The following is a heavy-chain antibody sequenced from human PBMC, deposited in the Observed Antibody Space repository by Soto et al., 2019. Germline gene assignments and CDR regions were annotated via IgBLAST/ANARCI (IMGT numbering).Heavy chain of an antibody. CDR2: IHYSGSI. D-gene: IGHD2-21*02. V-gene: IGHV4-30-4*08. CDR1: GGSISSVGYH. CDR3: AREDDGGDRDYYGLDV. J-gene: IGHJ6*02. Sequence: PPETLSLTCTVSGGSISSVGYHWTWIRQSPGKGLEWIGYIHYSGSIIYNPSFKSRVTISVDTSKNQFSLQLSSVTAADTAVYFCAREDDGGDRDYYGLDVWGQGTTVTVSS.